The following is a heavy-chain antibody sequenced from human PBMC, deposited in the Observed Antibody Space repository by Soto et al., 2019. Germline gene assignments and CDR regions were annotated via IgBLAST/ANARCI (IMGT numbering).Heavy chain of an antibody. CDR1: GYTFTSYD. J-gene: IGHJ6*02. D-gene: IGHD1-20*01. CDR3: AREITDYGMDV. CDR2: MNPNSGNT. Sequence: QVQLVQSGAEVKKPGASVKVSCKASGYTFTSYDINWVRQATGQGLEWMGWMNPNSGNTGYAQKFQGRVTMTRTTSISTAYMELSILRSEDTAVYDWAREITDYGMDVWGQGPTVTGSS. V-gene: IGHV1-8*01.